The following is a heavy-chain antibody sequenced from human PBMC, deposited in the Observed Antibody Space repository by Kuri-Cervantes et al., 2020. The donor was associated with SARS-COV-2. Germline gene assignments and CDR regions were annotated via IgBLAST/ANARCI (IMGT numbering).Heavy chain of an antibody. CDR1: GYTFTSHS. V-gene: IGHV1-18*03. CDR3: ARDRAEPLAAGDRVYYYGMDV. CDR2: ISVYNGQM. Sequence: ASVKVSCKASGYTFTSHSITWVRQAPGQGLEWMGCISVYNGQMDYAQKFLGRVTMTADTSTSTVYMELSSLRSEDMAVYYCARDRAEPLAAGDRVYYYGMDVWGQGTTVTVSS. D-gene: IGHD6-25*01. J-gene: IGHJ6*02.